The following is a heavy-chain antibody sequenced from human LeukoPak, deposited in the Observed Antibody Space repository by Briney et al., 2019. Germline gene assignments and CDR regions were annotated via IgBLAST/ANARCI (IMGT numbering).Heavy chain of an antibody. D-gene: IGHD2-2*02. CDR2: INHGGRT. V-gene: IGHV4-34*01. CDR3: ARGLELGYCSGASCYIWFDP. J-gene: IGHJ5*02. Sequence: SETLSLTCVVPGGSFSGYYWSWIRQPPGKGLEWIGEINHGGRTNYSPSLKSRVTISVDTSKNQFSLNLSSVTAADTAVYYCARGLELGYCSGASCYIWFDPWGQGILVTVSS. CDR1: GGSFSGYY.